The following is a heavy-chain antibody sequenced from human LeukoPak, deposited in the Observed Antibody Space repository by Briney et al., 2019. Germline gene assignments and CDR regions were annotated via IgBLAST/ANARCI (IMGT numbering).Heavy chain of an antibody. CDR2: IIPIFGTA. D-gene: IGHD1-14*01. CDR1: GGTFSSYA. J-gene: IGHJ3*02. Sequence: SVKVSCKASGGTFSSYAISWVRQAPGQGLEWMGGIIPIFGTANYAQKFRGRVTITTDESTSTAYMELSSLRSEDTAVYYCAREGHRLDNPLDDAFDIWGQGTMVTVSS. V-gene: IGHV1-69*05. CDR3: AREGHRLDNPLDDAFDI.